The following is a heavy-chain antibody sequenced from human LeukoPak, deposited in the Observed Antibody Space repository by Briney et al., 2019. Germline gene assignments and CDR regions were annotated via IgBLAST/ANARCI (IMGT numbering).Heavy chain of an antibody. CDR2: INPNSGGT. V-gene: IGHV1-2*02. CDR3: ARVHYDSSGYPNIDY. J-gene: IGHJ4*02. Sequence: ASVKVSCKASGYTFTGYYMHWVRQAPGQGLEWMGWINPNSGGTNYAQKFQGRVTMTRDTSISTAYMELSRLRSDDTAVYYCARVHYDSSGYPNIDYWGQGTLVTVSS. CDR1: GYTFTGYY. D-gene: IGHD3-22*01.